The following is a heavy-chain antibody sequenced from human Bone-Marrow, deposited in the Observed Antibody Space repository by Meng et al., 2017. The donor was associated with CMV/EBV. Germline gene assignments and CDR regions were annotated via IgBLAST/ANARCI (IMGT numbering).Heavy chain of an antibody. CDR2: IGTAGDT. CDR1: RFTFSSCD. V-gene: IGHV3-13*01. J-gene: IGHJ6*02. Sequence: GESLKISCAASRFTFSSCDMHWVRQATGKGLEWVSAIGTAGDTYYSGSVKGRFTISRDNAKNSLYLQMNSLRAEDTAVYYCAREFLGYDFWSGYYTGAPYYYYGMDVWGQGTTVTVSS. CDR3: AREFLGYDFWSGYYTGAPYYYYGMDV. D-gene: IGHD3-3*01.